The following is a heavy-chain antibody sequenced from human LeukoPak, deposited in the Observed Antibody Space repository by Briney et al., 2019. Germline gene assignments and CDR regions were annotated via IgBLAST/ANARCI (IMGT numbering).Heavy chain of an antibody. J-gene: IGHJ6*03. CDR1: GFTLSGYS. Sequence: GESLTLSCAPSGFTLSGYSMNCVRPPPGKGLEWVAVISDDGSNKYCGDSVKGRFTISRDNAKNSLYLQMNSVRAEDTAVYYCARDPPILTGPYCCYMDVWGKGTTVTISS. CDR2: ISDDGSNK. D-gene: IGHD3-9*01. V-gene: IGHV3-30*03. CDR3: ARDPPILTGPYCCYMDV.